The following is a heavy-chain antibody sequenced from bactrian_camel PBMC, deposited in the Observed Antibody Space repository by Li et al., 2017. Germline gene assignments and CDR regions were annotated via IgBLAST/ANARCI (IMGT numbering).Heavy chain of an antibody. J-gene: IGHJ4*01. V-gene: IGHV3S1*01. Sequence: HVQLVESGGGSVQAGGSLRLSCAAQEYLFTSYCMGWFRQAPGKEREGVASIYSADGRTYYHDSVKGRFTVSRDNDENTLYLQMNKLKPEDTAIYYCAASSVLHDWREGLREDAYDDWGQGT. CDR3: AASSVLHDWREGLREDAYDD. CDR2: IYSADGRT. D-gene: IGHD1*01. CDR1: EYLFTSYC.